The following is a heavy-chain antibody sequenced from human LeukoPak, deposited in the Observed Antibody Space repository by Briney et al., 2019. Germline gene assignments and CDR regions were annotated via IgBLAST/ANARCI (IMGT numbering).Heavy chain of an antibody. J-gene: IGHJ4*02. CDR3: ARVWSTVTSYYFDY. V-gene: IGHV3-30-3*01. CDR1: GFTFSSYA. Sequence: PERSLRLSCAASGFTFSSYAMHWVRQAPGKGLEWVAVISYDGSNKYYADSVKGRFTISRVNSKSTLYLQMNSLRAEDTAVYYCARVWSTVTSYYFDYWGQGTLVTVSS. D-gene: IGHD4-17*01. CDR2: ISYDGSNK.